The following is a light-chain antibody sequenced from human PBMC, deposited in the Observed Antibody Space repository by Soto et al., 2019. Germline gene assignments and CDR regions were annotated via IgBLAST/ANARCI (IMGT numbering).Light chain of an antibody. V-gene: IGLV2-14*03. CDR1: TSDIGAYNY. J-gene: IGLJ2*01. Sequence: QSALTQPASVSGSPGQSITISCTGTTSDIGAYNYVSWYQHHPGKAPKLLIYDVTDRPSGVSDGFSGSKSGNTASLTISGPPAEDEADYFCRPYTTHNPVVVFGGGTKLTVL. CDR2: DVT. CDR3: RPYTTHNPVVV.